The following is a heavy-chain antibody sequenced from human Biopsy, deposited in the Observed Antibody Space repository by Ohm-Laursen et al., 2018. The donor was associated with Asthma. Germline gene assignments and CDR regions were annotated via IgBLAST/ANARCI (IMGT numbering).Heavy chain of an antibody. CDR1: GGTFSNFA. J-gene: IGHJ6*02. V-gene: IGHV1-69*13. CDR2: IMTVFGTK. CDR3: ARCQVGYSSGWSLLLKKIYYSGMDV. Sequence: GASVKASCKAPGGTFSNFAISWVRQAPGQGLEWLGGIMTVFGTKNYAKKFQGRVTITADESTSTAYMEVTSLRSEDTAIYYCARCQVGYSSGWSLLLKKIYYSGMDVWGQGTAVTVSS. D-gene: IGHD6-19*01.